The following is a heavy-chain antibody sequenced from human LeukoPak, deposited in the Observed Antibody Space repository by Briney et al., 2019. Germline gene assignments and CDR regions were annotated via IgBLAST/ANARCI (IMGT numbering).Heavy chain of an antibody. D-gene: IGHD6-19*01. CDR1: GYTFSSYW. V-gene: IGHV3-74*01. CDR3: ASGWDYFDY. CDR2: INSDGSST. Sequence: GGSLRLSCAASGYTFSSYWMDWVRQAPGKGLVWVSRINSDGSSTSYADSVKGRFTISRDNAKNTLYLQMNSLRAEDTAVYYCASGWDYFDYWGQGTLVTVSS. J-gene: IGHJ4*02.